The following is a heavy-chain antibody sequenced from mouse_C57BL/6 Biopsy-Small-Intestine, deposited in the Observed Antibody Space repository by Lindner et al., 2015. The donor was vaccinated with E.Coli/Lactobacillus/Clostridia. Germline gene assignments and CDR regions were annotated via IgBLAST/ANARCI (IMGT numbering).Heavy chain of an antibody. J-gene: IGHJ1*01. D-gene: IGHD1-1*01. CDR2: FDPEDDET. CDR1: GYTFTELS. V-gene: IGHV1S29*02. CDR3: ATGPGRYYDSSDPPPYV. Sequence: SVKVSCKVSGYTFTELSMHWVRQAPGKGLEWMGSFDPEDDETVYAQKFQGRVTMTEDTSTDTAYMELSSLRSEDTAVYYCATGPGRYYDSSDPPPYVWGQGTTVTVSS.